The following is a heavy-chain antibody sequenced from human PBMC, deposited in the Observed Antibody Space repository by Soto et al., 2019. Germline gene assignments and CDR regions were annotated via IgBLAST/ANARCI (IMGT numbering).Heavy chain of an antibody. V-gene: IGHV1-2*02. Sequence: ASVKVSCKASGYTFTNYYMHWVRQAPGQGLEWMGWMNPRSGGTKYAQAFQDRVTMTRDASISTAYMEVTRLRHGDTAVYFCARSDDCTSYHLDFWGPGTLVTVSS. D-gene: IGHD2-21*02. CDR1: GYTFTNYY. CDR3: ARSDDCTSYHLDF. CDR2: MNPRSGGT. J-gene: IGHJ4*02.